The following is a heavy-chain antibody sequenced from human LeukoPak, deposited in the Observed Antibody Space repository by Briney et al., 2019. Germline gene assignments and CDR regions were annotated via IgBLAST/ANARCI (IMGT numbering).Heavy chain of an antibody. CDR1: GFTFSSYA. J-gene: IGHJ4*02. CDR2: IYYSGST. V-gene: IGHV4-39*07. CDR3: ARASVALYFDY. Sequence: GSLRLSCAASGFTFSSYAMSWVRQPPGKGLEWIGSIYYSGSTYYNPSLKSRVTISVDTSKNQFSLKLSSVTAADTAVYYCARASVALYFDYWGQGTLVTVSS. D-gene: IGHD6-19*01.